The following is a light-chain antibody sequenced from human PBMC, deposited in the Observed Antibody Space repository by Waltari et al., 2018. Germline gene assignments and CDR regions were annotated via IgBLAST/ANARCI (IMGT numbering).Light chain of an antibody. CDR2: GAS. J-gene: IGKJ4*01. CDR1: HSVSSKF. V-gene: IGKV3-20*01. CDR3: QQYGRSPLT. Sequence: EIVLTQSPGTLSLSPGDRATLSCRASHSVSSKFLAWYQQKPGQAPRLLIYGASSRATGIPDKFSGSGSGTDFTLTINRLEPEDFAVYYCQQYGRSPLTFGGGTKVEIK.